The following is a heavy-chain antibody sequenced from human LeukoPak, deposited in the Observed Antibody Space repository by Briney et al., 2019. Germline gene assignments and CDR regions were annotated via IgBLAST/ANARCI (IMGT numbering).Heavy chain of an antibody. J-gene: IGHJ4*02. V-gene: IGHV3-23*01. D-gene: IGHD3-10*01. CDR1: GFTFSDYA. CDR3: AKHLWRDLLWFGEGYYFGY. CDR2: ISGSGGST. Sequence: GGSLRLSCAAPGFTFSDYAMSWVRQSPGKGLECVSVISGSGGSTYYPDSVKGRFTISRDNSKNTLYLQMNSLRAEDTAVYYCAKHLWRDLLWFGEGYYFGYWGQGTLVTVSS.